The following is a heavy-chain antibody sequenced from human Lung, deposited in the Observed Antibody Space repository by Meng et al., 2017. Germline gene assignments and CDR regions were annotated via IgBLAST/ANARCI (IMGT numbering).Heavy chain of an antibody. J-gene: IGHJ4*02. V-gene: IGHV4-34*02. CDR1: GGSFSDYD. D-gene: IGHD4-11*01. CDR3: ARGPTTMAHDFDY. Sequence: QVHTRQWGGGLLKPSDTLSLTCVVSGGSFSDYDWSWIRQPPGKGLEWIGEINHSGSTNYNPSLESRATISVDTSQNNLSLKLSSVTAADSAVYYCARGPTTMAHDFDYWGQGTLVTVSS. CDR2: INHSGST.